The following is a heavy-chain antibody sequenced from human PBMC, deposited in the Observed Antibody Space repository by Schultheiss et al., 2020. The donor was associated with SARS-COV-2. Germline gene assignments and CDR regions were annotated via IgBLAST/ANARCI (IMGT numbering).Heavy chain of an antibody. CDR2: MNPNSGNT. Sequence: ASVKVSCKASGYTFTGQYIHWVRQAPGQGLEWMGWMNPNSGNTGYAQKFQGRVTMTRNTSISTAYMELSRLRSDDTAVYYCARGDTDHFDSWGQGALVTVSS. CDR3: ARGDTDHFDS. V-gene: IGHV1-8*02. CDR1: GYTFTGQY. D-gene: IGHD5-18*01. J-gene: IGHJ4*02.